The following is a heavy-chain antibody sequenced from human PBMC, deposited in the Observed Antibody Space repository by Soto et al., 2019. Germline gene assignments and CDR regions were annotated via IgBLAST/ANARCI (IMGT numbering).Heavy chain of an antibody. J-gene: IGHJ5*02. CDR2: IKVDSGYT. CDR1: GYPFIKYG. D-gene: IGHD3-9*01. V-gene: IGHV1-18*04. Sequence: QLQLVQSAAEVKKPGASVRVSCKAYGYPFIKYGISWLRQAPEQGLEWMGWIKVDSGYTNYAQKFQGRVTMTADTSSDTAFVELRSLRLDDTAVYFCATSYDTGFDPWGQGTLVSVSS. CDR3: ATSYDTGFDP.